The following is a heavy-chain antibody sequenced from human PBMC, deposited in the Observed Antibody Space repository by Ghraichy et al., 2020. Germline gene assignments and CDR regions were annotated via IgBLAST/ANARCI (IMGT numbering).Heavy chain of an antibody. Sequence: SQTLSLTCAVYGGSFSGYYWSWIRQPPGKGLEWIGEINHSGSTNYNPSLKSRVTISVDTSKNQFSLKLSSVTAADTAVYYCARGAGENGGRGRRRWFDPWGQGTLVTVSS. CDR1: GGSFSGYY. V-gene: IGHV4-34*01. CDR2: INHSGST. J-gene: IGHJ5*02. D-gene: IGHD1-1*01. CDR3: ARGAGENGGRGRRRWFDP.